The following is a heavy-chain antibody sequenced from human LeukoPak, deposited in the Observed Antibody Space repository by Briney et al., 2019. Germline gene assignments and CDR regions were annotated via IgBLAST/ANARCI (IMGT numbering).Heavy chain of an antibody. CDR1: GYTFTGYY. CDR3: ARGKRYCSGGSCYSSPIPNDY. Sequence: GASVKVSCKASGYTFTGYYMHWVRQAPGQGLEWMGWINPNSGGTNYARKFQGRVTMTRDTSISTAYMELSRLRSDDTAVYYCARGKRYCSGGSCYSSPIPNDYWGQGTLVTVSS. D-gene: IGHD2-15*01. J-gene: IGHJ4*02. CDR2: INPNSGGT. V-gene: IGHV1-2*02.